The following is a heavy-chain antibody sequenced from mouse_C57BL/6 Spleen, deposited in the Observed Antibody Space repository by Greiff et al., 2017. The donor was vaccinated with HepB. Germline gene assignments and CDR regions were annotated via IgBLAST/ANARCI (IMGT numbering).Heavy chain of an antibody. J-gene: IGHJ3*01. CDR1: GYAFSSSW. CDR2: IYPGDGDT. Sequence: VKLLESGPELVKPGASVKISCKASGYAFSSSWMNWVKQRPGKGLEWIGRIYPGDGDTNYNGKFKGKATLTADKSSSTAYMQLSSLTSEDSAVYFCARGGYYGYDGFAYWGQGTLVTVSA. CDR3: ARGGYYGYDGFAY. V-gene: IGHV1-82*01. D-gene: IGHD2-2*01.